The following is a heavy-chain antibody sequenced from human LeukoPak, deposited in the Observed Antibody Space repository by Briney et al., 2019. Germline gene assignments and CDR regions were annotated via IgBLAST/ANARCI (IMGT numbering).Heavy chain of an antibody. CDR1: GGSISSYY. J-gene: IGHJ5*02. CDR3: ARDSEYSSSSGNNWFDP. D-gene: IGHD6-6*01. CDR2: IYYSGST. Sequence: SETLSLTCTVSGGSISSYYWSWIRQPPGKGLEWIGYIYYSGSTNYNPSLKSRVTISVDTSKNQFSLKLSSVTAADTAVYYCARDSEYSSSSGNNWFDPWGQGTLVTVSS. V-gene: IGHV4-59*12.